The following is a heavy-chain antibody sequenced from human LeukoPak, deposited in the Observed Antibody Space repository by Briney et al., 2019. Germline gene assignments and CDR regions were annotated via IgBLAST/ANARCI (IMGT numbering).Heavy chain of an antibody. CDR2: ISTYNGNT. V-gene: IGHV1-18*01. CDR1: GYTFTDYG. J-gene: IGHJ4*02. Sequence: GASVKVSCKASGYTFTDYGIHWVRQAPGQGLEWRGWISTYNGNTNYVQNLQGRVAMTTDASTSTAFMELRSLRSDDTAVYYCARVLGRQIAVAGDDYWGQGTLVTVSS. CDR3: ARVLGRQIAVAGDDY. D-gene: IGHD6-19*01.